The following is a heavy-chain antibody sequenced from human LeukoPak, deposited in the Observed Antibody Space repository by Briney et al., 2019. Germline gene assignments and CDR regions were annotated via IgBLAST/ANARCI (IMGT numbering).Heavy chain of an antibody. V-gene: IGHV4-59*08. CDR2: IYYSGSS. CDR3: ARAGAYYYYGMDV. CDR1: GGSISGYY. D-gene: IGHD4-17*01. Sequence: SETLSLTCTVSGGSISGYYWSWIRQSPGKGLEWIGYIYYSGSSSYNPSLKSRVTISVDTSKNQFSLKLSSVTAADTAVYYCARAGAYYYYGMDVWGQGTTVTVSS. J-gene: IGHJ6*02.